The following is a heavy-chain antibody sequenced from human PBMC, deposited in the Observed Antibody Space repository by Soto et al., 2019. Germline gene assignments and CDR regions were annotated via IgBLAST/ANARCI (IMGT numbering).Heavy chain of an antibody. CDR1: GASISSNNW. D-gene: IGHD2-15*01. CDR2: IYHSGTT. CDR3: AKDGSGNPYYSDN. Sequence: QVQLQESGPGLVKPSGTLSLTCVVSGASISSNNWWSWVRQPPGKGLEWIGEIYHSGTTSYNPSLKSRVTMSVGKSKTQFSLQVTSVTAADTAVYFCAKDGSGNPYYSDNWGQGTLVTVSS. J-gene: IGHJ4*02. V-gene: IGHV4-4*02.